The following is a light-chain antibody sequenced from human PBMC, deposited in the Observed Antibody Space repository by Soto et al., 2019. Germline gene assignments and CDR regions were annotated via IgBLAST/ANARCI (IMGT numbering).Light chain of an antibody. CDR3: QQYNTYLWT. J-gene: IGKJ1*01. CDR1: QHINNN. CDR2: KAS. V-gene: IGKV1-5*03. Sequence: DIQLSQSPSSLSASVGDSVTPTCHASQHINNNLTWYQQKQGQPPKLLIYKASTLESGVPSRFSGSGSGTELTITIRSLQPDDFETYYCQQYNTYLWTFGQGTKVDIK.